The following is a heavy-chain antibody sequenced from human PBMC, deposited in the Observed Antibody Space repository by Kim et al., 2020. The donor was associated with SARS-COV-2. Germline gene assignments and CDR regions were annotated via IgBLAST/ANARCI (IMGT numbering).Heavy chain of an antibody. Sequence: GGSLRLSCAASRFSFSSYAMSWVRQAPGKGLEWVSAISGSGGSTYYADSVKGRFTISRDNSKNTLYLQMNSLRDEDTAVYYCAKLRPLKQPLAYFDYWGQGTLVTVSS. J-gene: IGHJ4*02. V-gene: IGHV3-23*01. D-gene: IGHD6-25*01. CDR2: ISGSGGST. CDR1: RFSFSSYA. CDR3: AKLRPLKQPLAYFDY.